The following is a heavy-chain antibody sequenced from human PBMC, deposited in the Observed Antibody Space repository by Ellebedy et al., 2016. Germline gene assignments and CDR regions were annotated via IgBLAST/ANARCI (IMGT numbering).Heavy chain of an antibody. Sequence: SETLSLTCTVSGGSLSSFSWSWIRQPPGKGLEWIAYFQYRGSTNYNPSLKSRVAISVDTSKNQFSLTLNPVTAADTAVYYCARSSSGGSCHDIWGQGTMVTVS. V-gene: IGHV4-59*01. CDR1: GGSLSSFS. CDR2: FQYRGST. J-gene: IGHJ3*02. D-gene: IGHD2-15*01. CDR3: ARSSSGGSCHDI.